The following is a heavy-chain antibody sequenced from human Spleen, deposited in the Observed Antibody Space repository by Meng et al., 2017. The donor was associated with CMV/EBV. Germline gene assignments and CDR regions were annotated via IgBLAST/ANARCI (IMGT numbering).Heavy chain of an antibody. Sequence: SETLSLTCTVSGGSISSSSYYWGWIRQPPGKGLEWIGSIYYSGSTNYNPSLKSRVTISVDTSKNQFSLKLSSVTAADTAVYYCARDQGGTTIDWGQGTLVTVSS. V-gene: IGHV4-39*07. D-gene: IGHD1-7*01. J-gene: IGHJ4*02. CDR1: GGSISSSSYY. CDR3: ARDQGGTTID. CDR2: IYYSGST.